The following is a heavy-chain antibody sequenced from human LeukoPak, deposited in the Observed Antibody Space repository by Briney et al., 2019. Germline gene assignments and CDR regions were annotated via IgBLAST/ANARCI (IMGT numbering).Heavy chain of an antibody. CDR3: ATQSPGDDIVVVVAALVDY. Sequence: GGSLRLSCAASGCTFSSYAMSWVRQAPGKGLEWVSAISGSGGSTYYADSVKGRFTISRDNSKNTLYLQMNSLRAEDTAVYYCATQSPGDDIVVVVAALVDYWGQGTLVTVSS. V-gene: IGHV3-23*01. CDR1: GCTFSSYA. J-gene: IGHJ4*02. D-gene: IGHD2-15*01. CDR2: ISGSGGST.